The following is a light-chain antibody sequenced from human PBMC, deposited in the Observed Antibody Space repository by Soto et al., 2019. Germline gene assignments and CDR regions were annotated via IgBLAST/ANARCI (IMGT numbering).Light chain of an antibody. CDR3: QQDNNWLPAR. V-gene: IGKV3-15*01. CDR2: GAS. J-gene: IGKJ1*01. Sequence: IAMAQCPSTLSMSPGARATLSCMASKSVSSNLAWYQQKPGQAPRLLIYGASTRATGIPARFSGSGSGTEFTLTISSLQSEDFAVYYCQQDNNWLPARFGEGTKVDIK. CDR1: KSVSSN.